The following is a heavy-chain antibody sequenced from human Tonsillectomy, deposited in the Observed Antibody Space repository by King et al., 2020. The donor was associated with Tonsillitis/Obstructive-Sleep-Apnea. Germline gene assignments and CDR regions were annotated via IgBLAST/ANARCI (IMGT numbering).Heavy chain of an antibody. J-gene: IGHJ4*02. Sequence: DVKLVESGGGLVQPGGSLRLSCAASGFTFSSYAMSWVRQAQGKGLEWVAAISGSGGSTYYADSVKGRFTISRDNSKNTLYLQMNSLRAEDTAVYYCAKDTTGDYMLFDYWGQGTLVTVSS. D-gene: IGHD4-17*01. CDR2: ISGSGGST. V-gene: IGHV3-23*04. CDR3: AKDTTGDYMLFDY. CDR1: GFTFSSYA.